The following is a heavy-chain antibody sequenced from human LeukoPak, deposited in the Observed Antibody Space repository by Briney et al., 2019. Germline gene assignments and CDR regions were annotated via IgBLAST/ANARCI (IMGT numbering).Heavy chain of an antibody. D-gene: IGHD1-26*01. CDR1: GYSFTSYW. V-gene: IGHV5-51*01. Sequence: GESLKISCKGSGYSFTSYWIGWVRQMPGKGLEWMGIIYPGDSDTRYSPSFQGQVTISADKPISTAYLQWSSLKASDTAMYYCARLGEWELPTTSFDYWGQGTLVTVSS. J-gene: IGHJ4*02. CDR3: ARLGEWELPTTSFDY. CDR2: IYPGDSDT.